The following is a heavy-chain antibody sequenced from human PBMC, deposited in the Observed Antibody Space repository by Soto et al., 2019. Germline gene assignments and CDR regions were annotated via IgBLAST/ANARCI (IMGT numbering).Heavy chain of an antibody. V-gene: IGHV4-30-4*01. Sequence: SGPLALTGTVSGGSISSGDYYWSWIRQPPGKGLEGIGDIYYSGSTYYNPSLKSRVTISVDTSKNPFSLKLSSVTAADTAVYYCARDSLLLKDYYDSSAKPAFDIWGQGTMVTVSS. J-gene: IGHJ3*02. CDR2: IYYSGST. CDR1: GGSISSGDYY. CDR3: ARDSLLLKDYYDSSAKPAFDI. D-gene: IGHD3-22*01.